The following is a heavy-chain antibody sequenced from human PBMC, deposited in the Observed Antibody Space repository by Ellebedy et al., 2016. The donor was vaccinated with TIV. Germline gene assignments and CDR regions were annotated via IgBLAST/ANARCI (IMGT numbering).Heavy chain of an antibody. CDR2: ISHDGSVK. CDR1: GFSFGNFA. CDR3: AKEATARASSYFDS. J-gene: IGHJ4*02. V-gene: IGHV3-30*18. Sequence: GESLKISCAASGFSFGNFAMNWVRQAPGQGLEWVAVISHDGSVKIYADSVRGRFSISRDTSTNTLHLQMNSLRAEDTALYYCAKEATARASSYFDSWGQGILVTVSS.